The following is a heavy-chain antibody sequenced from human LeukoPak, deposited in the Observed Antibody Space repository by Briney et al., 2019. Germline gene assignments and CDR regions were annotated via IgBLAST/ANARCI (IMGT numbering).Heavy chain of an antibody. D-gene: IGHD2-15*01. CDR1: GYTFTSYG. Sequence: ASVKVSCKASGYTFTSYGISWVRQAPGQGLEWMGWISAYNGNTNYAQKLQGRVTMTTDTSTSTAYMELRSLRSDDTAVYYCARIYCSGGSCYESDIVFWFEPWGQGTLVTVSS. V-gene: IGHV1-18*01. CDR2: ISAYNGNT. J-gene: IGHJ5*02. CDR3: ARIYCSGGSCYESDIVFWFEP.